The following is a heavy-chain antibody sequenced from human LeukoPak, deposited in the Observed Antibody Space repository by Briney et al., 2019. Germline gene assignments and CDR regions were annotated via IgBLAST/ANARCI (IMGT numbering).Heavy chain of an antibody. CDR2: INHSGST. CDR3: ARDGEFRYYYDSSGYYFDY. V-gene: IGHV4-34*01. D-gene: IGHD3-22*01. Sequence: PSETLSLTCAVYGGSFSGYYWSWIRQPPGKGLEWIGEINHSGSTNYNPSLKSRVTISVDTSKNQFSLKLSSVTAADTAVYYCARDGEFRYYYDSSGYYFDYWGQGTPVTVSS. J-gene: IGHJ4*02. CDR1: GGSFSGYY.